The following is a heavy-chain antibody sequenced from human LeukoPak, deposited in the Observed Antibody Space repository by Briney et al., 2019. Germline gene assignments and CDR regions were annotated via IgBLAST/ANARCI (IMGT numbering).Heavy chain of an antibody. D-gene: IGHD6-19*01. V-gene: IGHV3-23*01. CDR2: ISGSGGST. Sequence: GGSLRLSCAASGFTFSSYAMSWVRQAPGKGLERVSAISGSGGSTYYADSVKGRFTISRGNSKNTLYLQMNSLRAEDTAVYYCAKDLGIAVAGTHPAWGQGTLVTVSS. CDR3: AKDLGIAVAGTHPA. J-gene: IGHJ5*02. CDR1: GFTFSSYA.